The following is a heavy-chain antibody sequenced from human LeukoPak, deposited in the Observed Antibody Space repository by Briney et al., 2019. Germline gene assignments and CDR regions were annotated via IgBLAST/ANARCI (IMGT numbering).Heavy chain of an antibody. Sequence: ASVKVSCKASGYTFTGYYMHWVRQAPGQGLEWMGWINPNSGGTNYAQKFQGRVTMTRDTSISTAYMELSRLRSDDTAVYYCARVILTGYYHDAFDIWGQGTMVTVPS. D-gene: IGHD3-9*01. CDR2: INPNSGGT. V-gene: IGHV1-2*02. CDR3: ARVILTGYYHDAFDI. J-gene: IGHJ3*02. CDR1: GYTFTGYY.